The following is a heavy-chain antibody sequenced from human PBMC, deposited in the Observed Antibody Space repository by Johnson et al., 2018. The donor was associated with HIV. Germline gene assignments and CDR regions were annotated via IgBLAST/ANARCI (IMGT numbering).Heavy chain of an antibody. Sequence: VQLVESGGGVVQPGRSLRLSCAASGFTFDDYAMHWVRQVPGKGLEWISGISWNSGTIGYADSVKGRFTISRDNAKNSLYLQMNSLRVEDTALYYCAKDCRDGGTFDIWGQGTMVTVSS. V-gene: IGHV3-9*01. CDR2: ISWNSGTI. CDR3: AKDCRDGGTFDI. D-gene: IGHD1-14*01. CDR1: GFTFDDYA. J-gene: IGHJ3*02.